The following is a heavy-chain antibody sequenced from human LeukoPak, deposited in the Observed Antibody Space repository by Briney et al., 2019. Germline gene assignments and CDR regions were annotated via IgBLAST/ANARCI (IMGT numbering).Heavy chain of an antibody. CDR2: IYYSGST. V-gene: IGHV4-59*01. D-gene: IGHD4-17*01. Sequence: SETLSLTCTVSGGSISSYYWGWIRQPPGKGLEWIGYIYYSGSTNYNPSLKSRVTISVDTSKNQFSLKLSSVTAADTAVYYCARAPPADYYGDYLARRGAYYFDYWGQGTLVTVSS. CDR3: ARAPPADYYGDYLARRGAYYFDY. CDR1: GGSISSYY. J-gene: IGHJ4*02.